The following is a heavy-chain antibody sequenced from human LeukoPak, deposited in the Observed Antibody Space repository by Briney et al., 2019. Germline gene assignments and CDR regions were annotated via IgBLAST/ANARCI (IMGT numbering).Heavy chain of an antibody. D-gene: IGHD3-3*01. CDR2: INVYNGNT. Sequence: ASVKVSCKASGYTFTSYGISWVRQSPGQGLEWMGRINVYNGNTNYAPKFQGRVTMTTYISRDTAYMEMRSLRSDDTAVYYCAREVWSGHYNIWGQGTLITVSS. CDR1: GYTFTSYG. J-gene: IGHJ4*02. V-gene: IGHV1-18*01. CDR3: AREVWSGHYNI.